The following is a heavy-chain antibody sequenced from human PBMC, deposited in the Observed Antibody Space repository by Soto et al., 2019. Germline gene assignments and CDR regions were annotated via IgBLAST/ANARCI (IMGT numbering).Heavy chain of an antibody. CDR1: GFTFSSYA. CDR2: ISGSGGST. D-gene: IGHD1-26*01. Sequence: EVQLLEAGGGLVQPGGSLRLSCAASGFTFSSYAMRWVRQAPGKGLEWVSAISGSGGSTYYADSVKGRFPIYRDNSKNPLDLQMNSLRAEDTAVYYCARRCSGSYYDYGGQGTLVTVSS. CDR3: ARRCSGSYYDY. J-gene: IGHJ4*02. V-gene: IGHV3-23*01.